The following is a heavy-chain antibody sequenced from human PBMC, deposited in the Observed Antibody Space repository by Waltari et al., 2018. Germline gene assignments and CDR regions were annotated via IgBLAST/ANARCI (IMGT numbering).Heavy chain of an antibody. CDR2: IYSGGST. D-gene: IGHD5-12*01. Sequence: EVQLVESGGGLIQPGGSLRLSCAASGFTVSSNYMSWVRQAPGKGLEWVSGIYSGGSTYYADSVKGRFTISRDNSKNTLYLQMNSLRAEDTAVYYCARTNSGYDSFYYYYGMDVWGQGTTVTVSS. V-gene: IGHV3-53*01. J-gene: IGHJ6*02. CDR3: ARTNSGYDSFYYYYGMDV. CDR1: GFTVSSNY.